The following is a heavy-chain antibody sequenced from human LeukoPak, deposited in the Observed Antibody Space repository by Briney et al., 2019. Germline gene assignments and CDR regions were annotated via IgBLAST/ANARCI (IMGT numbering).Heavy chain of an antibody. J-gene: IGHJ6*03. CDR2: ISGSGGST. Sequence: GGSLRLSCAASGFTFSSYAMNWVRQAPGKGLEWVSAISGSGGSTYYFVKGRFTISRDNSKNTLYLQMNSLRAEDTAVYYCARETVTGYYYYYMDVWGKGTTVTVSS. CDR1: GFTFSSYA. D-gene: IGHD4-17*01. CDR3: ARETVTGYYYYYMDV. V-gene: IGHV3-23*01.